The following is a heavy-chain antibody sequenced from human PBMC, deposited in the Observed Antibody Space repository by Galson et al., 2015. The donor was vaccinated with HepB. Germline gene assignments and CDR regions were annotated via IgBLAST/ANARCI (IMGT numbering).Heavy chain of an antibody. J-gene: IGHJ6*02. CDR3: AKDRGSGTLGAQKGMDV. V-gene: IGHV3-23*01. Sequence: SLRLSCAASGYTFSSYAMSWVRQAPGKGLEWVSAISGSGGSTYYADSVKGRFTISRDNSKNTLYLQMNSLRAEDTAVYYCAKDRGSGTLGAQKGMDVWGQGTTVTVSS. D-gene: IGHD3-10*01. CDR2: ISGSGGST. CDR1: GYTFSSYA.